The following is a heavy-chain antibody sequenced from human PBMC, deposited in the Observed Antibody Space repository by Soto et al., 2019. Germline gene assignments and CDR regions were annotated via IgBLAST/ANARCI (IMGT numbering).Heavy chain of an antibody. Sequence: RGSLRLSCAASGFRFSDYSMNWVRQAPGRGLEWVSYISSSSFTIHYADSVEGRFAISRDNAKNSLYLQMNSLRAEDTAVYYCARDYNDFWSGHCYYCGQGA. V-gene: IGHV3-48*01. CDR3: ARDYNDFWSGHCYY. J-gene: IGHJ4*02. CDR1: GFRFSDYS. CDR2: ISSSSFTI. D-gene: IGHD3-3*01.